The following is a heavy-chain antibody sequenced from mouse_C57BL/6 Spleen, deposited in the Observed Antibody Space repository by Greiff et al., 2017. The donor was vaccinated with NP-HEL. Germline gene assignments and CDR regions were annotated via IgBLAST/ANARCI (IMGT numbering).Heavy chain of an antibody. CDR1: GFTFSSYA. CDR3: ARGRGSSYEYFDV. J-gene: IGHJ1*03. D-gene: IGHD1-1*01. CDR2: ISDGGSYT. V-gene: IGHV5-4*03. Sequence: EVKLVESGGGLVKPGGSLKLSCAASGFTFSSYAMSWVRQTPEKRLEWVATISDGGSYTYYPDNVKGRFTISRNNAKNNVYRQMSHLKSEDTAMYYCARGRGSSYEYFDVWGTGTTVTVSS.